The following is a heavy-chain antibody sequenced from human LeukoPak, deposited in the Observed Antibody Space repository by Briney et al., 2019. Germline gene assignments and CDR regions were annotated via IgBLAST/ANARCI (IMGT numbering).Heavy chain of an antibody. V-gene: IGHV3-72*01. D-gene: IGHD7-27*01. Sequence: GGSLRLSCAASGFTFSDHCMDWVRQAPGKGLEWVGRFRNKANSYTTEYAPSVRGRFTISRDDSKNSLFLQMNSLKTEDTAVYYCVRTISGDPRYFDYWGQGSLVTVSS. CDR3: VRTISGDPRYFDY. CDR1: GFTFSDHC. J-gene: IGHJ4*02. CDR2: FRNKANSYTT.